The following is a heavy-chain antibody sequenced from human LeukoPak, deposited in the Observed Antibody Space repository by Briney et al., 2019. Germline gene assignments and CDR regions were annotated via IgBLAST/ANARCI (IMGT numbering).Heavy chain of an antibody. CDR2: ISGSSNYI. D-gene: IGHD3-22*01. CDR1: GFTFSSYS. V-gene: IGHV3-21*01. CDR3: ARDLGQYYDTSDNWFDP. J-gene: IGHJ5*02. Sequence: GGSLRLSCAASGFTFSSYSMNWVRQAPGKGLEWVSSISGSSNYIYYADSVKGRFTISRDNAKNTLNLQMNSLRAEDTAVYYCARDLGQYYDTSDNWFDPWGQGTLVTVSS.